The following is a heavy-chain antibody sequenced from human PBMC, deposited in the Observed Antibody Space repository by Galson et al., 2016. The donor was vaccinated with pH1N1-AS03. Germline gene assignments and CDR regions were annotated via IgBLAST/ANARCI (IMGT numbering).Heavy chain of an antibody. CDR3: AKGYSATPSGTFDI. V-gene: IGHV1-69*04. J-gene: IGHJ3*02. CDR1: GGTFNTYA. D-gene: IGHD2-15*01. CDR2: IIPMLNIP. Sequence: SVKVSCKASGGTFNTYAFSWVRQAPGQGLEWMGRIIPMLNIPDYAQKFQVRVTITADKSTNTAYMELTNLRSDDTALYYCAKGYSATPSGTFDIWGQGTMVTVSS.